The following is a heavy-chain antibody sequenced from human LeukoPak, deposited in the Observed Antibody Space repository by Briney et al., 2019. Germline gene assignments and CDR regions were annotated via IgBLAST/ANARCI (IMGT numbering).Heavy chain of an antibody. CDR1: GFTFSSYA. V-gene: IGHV3-30-3*01. D-gene: IGHD2-15*01. Sequence: GRSLRLSCAASGFTFSSYAMHWVRQAPGKGLEWVAVISYDGSNKYYADSVKGRFTISRDNSKNTLYLQMNSLRAEDTAVYYCAKDQDVVVVAATDYWGQGTLVTVSS. CDR2: ISYDGSNK. J-gene: IGHJ4*02. CDR3: AKDQDVVVVAATDY.